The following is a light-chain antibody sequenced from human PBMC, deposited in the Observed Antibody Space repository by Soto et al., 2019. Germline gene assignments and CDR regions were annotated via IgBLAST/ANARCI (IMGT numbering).Light chain of an antibody. CDR3: MQGTQWPRT. J-gene: IGKJ1*01. Sequence: VVMTQSPLALPVTLGQPASISCRSSQSLVYSDGNTYLSWFQQRPGQSPRRLIYKVSNRDSGVPDRFSGSGSGTDFTLKISRVEAEDVGVYYCMQGTQWPRTFGQVTKVEIK. CDR1: QSLVYSDGNTY. CDR2: KVS. V-gene: IGKV2-30*01.